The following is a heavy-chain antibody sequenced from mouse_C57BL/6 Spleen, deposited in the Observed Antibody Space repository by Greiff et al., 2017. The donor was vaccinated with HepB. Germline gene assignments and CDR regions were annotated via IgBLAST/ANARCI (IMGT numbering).Heavy chain of an antibody. CDR3: ARDGSDAMDY. D-gene: IGHD1-1*01. CDR1: GYSITSGYY. V-gene: IGHV3-6*01. Sequence: DVKLQESGPGLVKPSQSLSLTCSVTGYSITSGYYWNWILQFPGNKLEWMGYISYDGSNNYNPSLKNRISITRDTSKNQFFLKLNSVTTEDTATYYCARDGSDAMDYWGQGTSVTVSS. J-gene: IGHJ4*01. CDR2: ISYDGSN.